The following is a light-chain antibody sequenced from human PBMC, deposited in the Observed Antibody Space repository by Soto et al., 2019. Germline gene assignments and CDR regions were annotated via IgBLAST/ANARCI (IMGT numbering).Light chain of an antibody. CDR3: TSGTTSTTMI. V-gene: IGLV2-14*03. CDR2: DVN. J-gene: IGLJ2*01. CDR1: SSDIGAYNF. Sequence: QSALTQPASVSGSPGQSITISCTGTSSDIGAYNFVSWYQQHPGKAPKLMLYDVNIRPSGVSNRFSGSKSGNTASLTISGLQAEDDAYYDCTSGTTSTTMIFGGGTKLTVL.